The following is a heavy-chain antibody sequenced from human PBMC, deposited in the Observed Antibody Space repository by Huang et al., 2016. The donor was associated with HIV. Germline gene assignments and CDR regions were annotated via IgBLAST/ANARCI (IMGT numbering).Heavy chain of an antibody. V-gene: IGHV3-30*18. CDR2: ISDDGKTK. D-gene: IGHD6-13*01. J-gene: IGHJ4*02. CDR3: AKGGSAAAVLDF. CDR1: GFTFSSSG. Sequence: QVQLVESGGGVVQPGRSLRISCAASGFTFSSSGMHGVRPAPGKGLEGVAVISDDGKTKYDADAVKGRFSISRDNSKTTVYLQLNSLRVEDTAVYYCAKGGSAAAVLDFWGQGTLVTVSS.